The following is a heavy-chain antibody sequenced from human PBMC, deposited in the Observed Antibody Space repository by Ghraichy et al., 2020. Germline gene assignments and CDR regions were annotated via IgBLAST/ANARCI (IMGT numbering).Heavy chain of an antibody. J-gene: IGHJ4*02. Sequence: GGSLRLSCAASGFTFSNYPMHWVRQAPGRGLEWVALISYDGSDKKYADSGRGRFTVSRDNSKNTLYLQINSLRTEDTAIYYCARDFMADYWGQGTLVTVSS. V-gene: IGHV3-30*04. CDR2: ISYDGSDK. CDR1: GFTFSNYP. CDR3: ARDFMADY. D-gene: IGHD5-24*01.